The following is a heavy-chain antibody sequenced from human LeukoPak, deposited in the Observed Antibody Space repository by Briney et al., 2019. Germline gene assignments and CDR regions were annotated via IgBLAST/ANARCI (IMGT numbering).Heavy chain of an antibody. CDR3: ARGYYYGSGSPQFDY. CDR1: EYTFIGYY. V-gene: IGHV1-2*02. CDR2: INPNSGGT. Sequence: GASVKVSCKASEYTFIGYYLHWVRQAPGQGLEWMGWINPNSGGTNYAQKFQGRVTMTRDTSISTAYMELSRLRSDDTAVYYCARGYYYGSGSPQFDYWGQGTLVTVSS. J-gene: IGHJ4*02. D-gene: IGHD3-10*01.